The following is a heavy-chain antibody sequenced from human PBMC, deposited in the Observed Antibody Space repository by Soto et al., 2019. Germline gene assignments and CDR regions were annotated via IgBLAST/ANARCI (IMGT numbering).Heavy chain of an antibody. J-gene: IGHJ4*02. CDR3: FRGVVTSRTFDY. CDR2: IFPDDSDT. Sequence: GESLKISCKASGYIIKNYWIGWVRQMPGQGLEWMGIIFPDDSDTRYSTSFQGHVTISVDKSISTAYVQWSSLKASDSAIYYCFRGVVTSRTFDYWGQGTLVTVS. D-gene: IGHD3-16*01. CDR1: GYIIKNYW. V-gene: IGHV5-51*01.